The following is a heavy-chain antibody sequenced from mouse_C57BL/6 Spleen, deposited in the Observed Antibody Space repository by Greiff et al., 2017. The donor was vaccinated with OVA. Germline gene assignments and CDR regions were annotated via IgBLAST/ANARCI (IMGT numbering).Heavy chain of an antibody. V-gene: IGHV1-15*01. Sequence: VQLQQSGAELVRPGASVTLSCKASGYTFTDYEMHWVKQTPVHGLEWIGAIDPETGGTAYNQKFKGKAILTADKSSSTAYMELRSLTSEDSAVYYCTSPYYYGSSSFYAMDYWGQGTSVTVSS. CDR1: GYTFTDYE. CDR3: TSPYYYGSSSFYAMDY. CDR2: IDPETGGT. D-gene: IGHD1-1*01. J-gene: IGHJ4*01.